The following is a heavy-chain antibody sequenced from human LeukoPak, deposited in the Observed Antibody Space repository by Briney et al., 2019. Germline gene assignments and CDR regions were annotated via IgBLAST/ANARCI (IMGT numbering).Heavy chain of an antibody. D-gene: IGHD3/OR15-3a*01. CDR3: ARQWTKSFDI. J-gene: IGHJ3*02. CDR1: GFDISSYW. CDR2: IYPRDSDT. Sequence: GESLKISCKGSGFDISSYWIGWVRQVPGKGLEWMGSIYPRDSDTTYSPSFQGHVTISVDTSINTAYLHWSSLRASDTAMYFCARQWTKSFDIWGQGTMVIASS. V-gene: IGHV5-51*01.